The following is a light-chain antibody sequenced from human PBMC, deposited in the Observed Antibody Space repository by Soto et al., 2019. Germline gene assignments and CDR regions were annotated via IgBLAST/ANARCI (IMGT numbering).Light chain of an antibody. CDR1: SRDVGSYNL. Sequence: QSVLTQPASVSGSPGQSITLSCTGASRDVGSYNLVSWYQQHPGKAPKLIIYEGTKRPSGVSNRFSGSNSGNTGSLTIYGFQAEDEADYHCCSYVGSSTTPVFGGGTQLTVL. CDR3: CSYVGSSTTPV. CDR2: EGT. J-gene: IGLJ7*01. V-gene: IGLV2-23*01.